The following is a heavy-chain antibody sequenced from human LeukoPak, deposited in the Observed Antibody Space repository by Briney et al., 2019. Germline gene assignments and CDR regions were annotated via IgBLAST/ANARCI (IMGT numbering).Heavy chain of an antibody. J-gene: IGHJ4*02. CDR2: INHSGST. D-gene: IGHD2-15*01. V-gene: IGHV4-34*01. CDR1: GGSFSGYY. CDR3: AREKYCSGGSCLDY. Sequence: PSETLSLTCAVYGGSFSGYYWSWIRQPTGKGLECIGEINHSGSTNYNPSLKSRVTISVDTSKNQFSLKLSSVTAADTAVYYCAREKYCSGGSCLDYWGQGTLVTVSS.